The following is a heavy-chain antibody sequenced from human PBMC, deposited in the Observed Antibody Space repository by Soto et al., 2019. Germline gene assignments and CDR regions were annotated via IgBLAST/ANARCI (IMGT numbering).Heavy chain of an antibody. D-gene: IGHD2-21*02. Sequence: QVQLVQSGAEVKKPGSSVKVSCKASGGTFSSYAISWVRQAPGQGLEWMGGIIPIFGTANYAQKFQGRVTXXAXEXXSTAYMELSSLRSEDTAVYYCARGPSYCGGDCLGYWGQGTLVTVSS. CDR3: ARGPSYCGGDCLGY. CDR2: IIPIFGTA. J-gene: IGHJ4*02. V-gene: IGHV1-69*12. CDR1: GGTFSSYA.